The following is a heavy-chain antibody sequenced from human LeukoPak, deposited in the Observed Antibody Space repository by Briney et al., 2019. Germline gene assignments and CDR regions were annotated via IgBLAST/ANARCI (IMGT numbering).Heavy chain of an antibody. CDR1: GFTFSDYY. CDR2: ISSSGSTI. D-gene: IGHD2-2*01. V-gene: IGHV3-11*04. Sequence: PGGSLRLSCAASGFTFSDYYMSWIRQAPGKGLEWVSYISSSGSTIYYADSVKGRFTISRDNAKNSLYLQMNSLRAEDRAVYYCARRGLDIAVVPAALDYWGQGTLVTVSS. CDR3: ARRGLDIAVVPAALDY. J-gene: IGHJ4*02.